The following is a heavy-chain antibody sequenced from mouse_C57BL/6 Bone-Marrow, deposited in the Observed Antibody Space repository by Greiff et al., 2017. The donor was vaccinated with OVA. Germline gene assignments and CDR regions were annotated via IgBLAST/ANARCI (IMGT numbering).Heavy chain of an antibody. J-gene: IGHJ3*01. CDR3: ASSWVSNFAWFAY. D-gene: IGHD2-5*01. V-gene: IGHV1-64*01. CDR2: IHPNSGST. Sequence: QVQLQQPGAELVKPGASVKLSCKASGYTFTSYWMHWVKQRPGQGLEWIGMIHPNSGSTNYNEKFKSKATLTVDKSSSTAYMQLGSLTSKDSAVYYYASSWVSNFAWFAYWGQGTLVTVSA. CDR1: GYTFTSYW.